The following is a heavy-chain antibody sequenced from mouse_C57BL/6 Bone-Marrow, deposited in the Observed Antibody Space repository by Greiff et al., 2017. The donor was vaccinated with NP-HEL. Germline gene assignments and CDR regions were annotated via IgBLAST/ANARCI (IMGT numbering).Heavy chain of an antibody. D-gene: IGHD2-5*01. CDR2: IYPGSGST. V-gene: IGHV1-55*01. J-gene: IGHJ4*01. Sequence: VKLQQSGAELVKPGASVKMSCKASGYTFTSYWITWVKQRPGQGLEWIGDIYPGSGSTNYNEKFKSKATLTVDTSSSTAYMQLSSLTSEDSAVYYCARPYYSNLYAMDYWGQGTSVTVSS. CDR3: ARPYYSNLYAMDY. CDR1: GYTFTSYW.